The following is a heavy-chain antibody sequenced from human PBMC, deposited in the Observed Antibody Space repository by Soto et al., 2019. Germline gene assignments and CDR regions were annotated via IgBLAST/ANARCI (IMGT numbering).Heavy chain of an antibody. D-gene: IGHD1-26*01. Sequence: ASVKVSCKAPRDTFTSYYINWVRQAPGQRLEWMGVINPHGGSTGYAQKFKGRVTLTRDTSASTVYMEVSILTSEDTAMYYCARSSGGNFGIIIEGTNCFAPWGQGTLVTVSS. CDR1: RDTFTSYY. J-gene: IGHJ5*02. CDR2: INPHGGST. V-gene: IGHV1-46*01. CDR3: ARSSGGNFGIIIEGTNCFAP.